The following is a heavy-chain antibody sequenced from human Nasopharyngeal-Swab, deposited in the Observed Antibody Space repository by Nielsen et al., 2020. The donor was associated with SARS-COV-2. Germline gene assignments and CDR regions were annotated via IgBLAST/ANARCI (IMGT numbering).Heavy chain of an antibody. CDR2: ISSSSNYI. CDR1: GFTFNMYS. J-gene: IGHJ6*02. CDR3: ARLGTESYHYYSLDV. V-gene: IGHV3-21*01. D-gene: IGHD1-1*01. Sequence: LKISCVTSGFTFNMYSMHWVRQAPGKGLEWVSSISSSSNYIYYGDSVKGRFTISRDNTQKSLYLEMNSLRVEDTAVYYCARLGTESYHYYSLDVWGQGTTVTVPS.